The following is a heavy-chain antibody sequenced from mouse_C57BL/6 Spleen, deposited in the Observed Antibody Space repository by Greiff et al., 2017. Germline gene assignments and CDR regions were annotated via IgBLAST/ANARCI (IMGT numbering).Heavy chain of an antibody. V-gene: IGHV5-6*01. CDR1: GFTFSSYG. D-gene: IGHD1-1*01. CDR3: ARGYGSRGFDY. Sequence: EVQGAESGGDLVKPGGSLKLSCAASGFTFSSYGMSWVRQTPDKRLEWVATISSGGRYTYYPDSVKGRFTISRDNAKNTLYLQMSSLKSEDTAMYYCARGYGSRGFDYWGQGTTLTVSS. CDR2: ISSGGRYT. J-gene: IGHJ2*01.